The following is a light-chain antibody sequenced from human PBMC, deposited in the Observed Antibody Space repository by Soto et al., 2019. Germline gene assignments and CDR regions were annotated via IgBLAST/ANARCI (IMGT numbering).Light chain of an antibody. Sequence: IQMTQSPSSLSASVGDRVTITCRASQTISRWLAWYQQKPGKAPRLLIYTASTLESGVPSRFSASGSGTEFTLTISSLHPDDFATYYCQEYNNYWTFGQGTKVDI. J-gene: IGKJ1*01. CDR3: QEYNNYWT. CDR1: QTISRW. V-gene: IGKV1-5*01. CDR2: TAS.